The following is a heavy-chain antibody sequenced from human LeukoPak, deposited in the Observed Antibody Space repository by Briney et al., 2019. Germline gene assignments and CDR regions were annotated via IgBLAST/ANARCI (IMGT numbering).Heavy chain of an antibody. Sequence: ASVKVSCKASGYTFTGYYMHWVRQAPGQGLEWMGWINPNRGGTNYAQKFQGRVTMTRDTSISTAYMELSRLRSDDTAVYYCARDYCSSTSCYLGWFDPWGQGTLVTVSS. CDR2: INPNRGGT. V-gene: IGHV1-2*02. CDR1: GYTFTGYY. D-gene: IGHD2-2*01. J-gene: IGHJ5*02. CDR3: ARDYCSSTSCYLGWFDP.